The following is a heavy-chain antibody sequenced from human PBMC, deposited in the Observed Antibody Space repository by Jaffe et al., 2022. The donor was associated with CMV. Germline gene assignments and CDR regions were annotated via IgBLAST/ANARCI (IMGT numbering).Heavy chain of an antibody. V-gene: IGHV4-59*08. CDR2: IYYSGST. J-gene: IGHJ3*02. D-gene: IGHD2-2*01. CDR1: GGSISSYY. Sequence: QVQLQESGPGLVKPSETLSLTCTVSGGSISSYYWSWIRQPPGKGLEWIGYIYYSGSTNYNPSLKSRVTISVDTSKNQFSLKLSSVTAADTAVYYCASAVVPPTESAFDIWGQGTMVTVSS. CDR3: ASAVVPPTESAFDI.